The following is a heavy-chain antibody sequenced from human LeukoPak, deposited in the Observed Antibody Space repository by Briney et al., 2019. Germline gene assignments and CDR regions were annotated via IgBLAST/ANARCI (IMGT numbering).Heavy chain of an antibody. CDR3: AKSYSSSWSRYYFDY. D-gene: IGHD6-13*01. J-gene: IGHJ4*02. V-gene: IGHV3-23*01. CDR1: GFTFSSYA. Sequence: GGSLRLPCAASGFTFSSYAMSWVRQAPGKGLEWVSATSGSGGSTYYADSVKGRFTISRDNSKNTLYLQMNSLRAEDTAVYYCAKSYSSSWSRYYFDYWGQGTLVTVSS. CDR2: TSGSGGST.